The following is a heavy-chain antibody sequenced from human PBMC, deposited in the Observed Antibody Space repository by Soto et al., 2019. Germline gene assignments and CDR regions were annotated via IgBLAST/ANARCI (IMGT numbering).Heavy chain of an antibody. D-gene: IGHD2-15*01. Sequence: ASVKVSCKASGYTFTSYGISWVRQAPGQGLEWMGWISAYNGNTNYAQKLQGRVTMTTDTSTSTAYMELRSLRSDDTAVYYCARETVVVVAATGGVGWFDPWGQGTLVTVSS. CDR2: ISAYNGNT. V-gene: IGHV1-18*04. CDR1: GYTFTSYG. CDR3: ARETVVVVAATGGVGWFDP. J-gene: IGHJ5*02.